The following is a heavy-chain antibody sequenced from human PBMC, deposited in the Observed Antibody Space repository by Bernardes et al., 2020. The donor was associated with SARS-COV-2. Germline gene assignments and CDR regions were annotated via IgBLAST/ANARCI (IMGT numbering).Heavy chain of an antibody. V-gene: IGHV3-30-3*01. Sequence: GGSLSLSCAASGFTFSTYPLHWARQAPGKGLEWVAVISHDGSIRYYADSVKGRFTISRDNSKNTLYLQMNSLRTEDTAVYFCARDVDEYNNYPGGYWGQGTLVTVSS. CDR1: GFTFSTYP. CDR2: ISHDGSIR. J-gene: IGHJ4*02. CDR3: ARDVDEYNNYPGGY. D-gene: IGHD4-4*01.